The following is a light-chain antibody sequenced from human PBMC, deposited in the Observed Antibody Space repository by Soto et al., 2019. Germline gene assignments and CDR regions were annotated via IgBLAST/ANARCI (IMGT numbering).Light chain of an antibody. V-gene: IGKV1-39*01. CDR2: AAS. J-gene: IGKJ2*01. CDR1: QTISTH. Sequence: DIQMTQSPSSLSASVRDRVTITCRASQTISTHLNWYQQKLGKAPKLLIHAASTLQSGVPSRFSGSGSGTDFTLTINSLQPEDFATYYCQQSLTIPYTFGQGTKLEIK. CDR3: QQSLTIPYT.